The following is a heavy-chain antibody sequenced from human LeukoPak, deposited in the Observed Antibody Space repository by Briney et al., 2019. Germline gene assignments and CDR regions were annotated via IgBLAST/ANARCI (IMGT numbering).Heavy chain of an antibody. D-gene: IGHD4/OR15-4a*01. CDR2: INLEGSQK. Sequence: PGRSLRLSCTASGFTFGNYGMSWVRQAPGKGLEWVANINLEGSQKYYVDSLKGRFTISRDNANNLLYLQMNSLRAEDTAVYYCARDVDYANPRHDYWGQGTLVTVSS. V-gene: IGHV3-7*01. CDR3: ARDVDYANPRHDY. J-gene: IGHJ4*02. CDR1: GFTFGNYG.